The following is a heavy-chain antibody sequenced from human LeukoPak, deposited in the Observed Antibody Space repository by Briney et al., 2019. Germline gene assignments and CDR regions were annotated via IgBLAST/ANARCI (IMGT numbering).Heavy chain of an antibody. D-gene: IGHD3-22*01. CDR1: GGTFSSYA. V-gene: IGHV1-69*05. CDR2: IIPIFGTA. CDR3: ARAPYYYDSSGYYARPYYFDY. J-gene: IGHJ4*02. Sequence: SVKVSCKASGGTFSSYAISWVREAPGQGLEWMGGIIPIFGTANYAQKFQGRVTITTDESTSTAYMELSSLRSEDTAVYYCARAPYYYDSSGYYARPYYFDYWGQGTLVTVSS.